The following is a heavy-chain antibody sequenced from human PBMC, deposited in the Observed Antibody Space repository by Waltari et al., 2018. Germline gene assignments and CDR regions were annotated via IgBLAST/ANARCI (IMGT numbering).Heavy chain of an antibody. CDR3: ARGPRAKRGWYRNWYFDL. CDR2: INHSGST. J-gene: IGHJ2*01. CDR1: GGSFSGYY. Sequence: QVQLQQWGAGLLKPSEILSLTCAVYGGSFSGYYWSWIRQPPGKGLEWIGEINHSGSTNYNPSLKSRVTISVDTSKNQFSLKLSSVTAADTAVYYCARGPRAKRGWYRNWYFDLWGRGTLVTVSS. D-gene: IGHD6-19*01. V-gene: IGHV4-34*01.